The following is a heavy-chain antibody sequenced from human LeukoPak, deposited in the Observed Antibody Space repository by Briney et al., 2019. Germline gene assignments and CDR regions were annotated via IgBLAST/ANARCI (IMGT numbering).Heavy chain of an antibody. CDR1: GGSISSYY. CDR3: ARGCSSTSCYNWFDP. Sequence: PSETLSLTCTVSGGSISSYYWSWIRQPPGKGLEWIGYIYYSGSTNYNPSLKSRVTIPVDTSKNQFSLKLSSVTAADTAVYYCARGCSSTSCYNWFDPWGQGTLVTVSS. D-gene: IGHD2-2*01. CDR2: IYYSGST. J-gene: IGHJ5*02. V-gene: IGHV4-59*01.